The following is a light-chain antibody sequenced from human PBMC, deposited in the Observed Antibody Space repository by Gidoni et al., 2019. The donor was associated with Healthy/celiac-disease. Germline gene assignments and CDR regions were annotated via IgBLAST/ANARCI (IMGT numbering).Light chain of an antibody. V-gene: IGKV4-1*01. CDR3: QQYDSTPQT. Sequence: DIVMTQSPDSLAVSLGERATINCKSSQSVLYSSNNKNYLAWYQQKPGQPPKLLIYWASTRESGVPDRFSGSGSGKEFTLTISSLQAEDVAVYYCQQYDSTPQTFGQGTKVEIK. CDR2: WAS. CDR1: QSVLYSSNNKNY. J-gene: IGKJ1*01.